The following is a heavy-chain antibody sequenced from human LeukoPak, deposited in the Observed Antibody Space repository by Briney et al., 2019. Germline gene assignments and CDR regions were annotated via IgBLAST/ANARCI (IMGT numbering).Heavy chain of an antibody. D-gene: IGHD2-21*01. CDR3: AKEMSIPGDY. J-gene: IGHJ4*02. V-gene: IGHV3-48*03. CDR1: GFTFSSYE. CDR2: ISSSGSTI. Sequence: PGGSLRLSCAASGFTFSSYEMNWVRQAPGKGLEWVSYISSSGSTIYYADSVKGRFTISRDNSKNTLYLQMNSLRAEDTAVYYCAKEMSIPGDYWGQGTLVTVSS.